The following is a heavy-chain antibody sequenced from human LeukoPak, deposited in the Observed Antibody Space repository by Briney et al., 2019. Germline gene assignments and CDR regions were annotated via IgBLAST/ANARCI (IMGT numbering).Heavy chain of an antibody. CDR2: IYHSGST. Sequence: PSETLSLTCTVSGYSISSGYYWGWIRQPPGKGLEWIGSIYHSGSTYYNPSLKSRVTISVDTSKNQFSLKLSSVTAADTAVYFCARHPSSAWHADYWGHGTLVTVSS. J-gene: IGHJ4*01. CDR3: ARHPSSAWHADY. V-gene: IGHV4-38-2*02. D-gene: IGHD6-25*01. CDR1: GYSISSGYY.